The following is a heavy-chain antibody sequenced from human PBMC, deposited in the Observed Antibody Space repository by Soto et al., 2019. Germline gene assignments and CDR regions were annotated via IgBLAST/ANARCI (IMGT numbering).Heavy chain of an antibody. CDR3: AREGLIHHDAFDI. J-gene: IGHJ3*02. V-gene: IGHV1-2*02. CDR1: GYTFTGYY. D-gene: IGHD3-10*01. Sequence: ASVKVSCKASGYTFTGYYMHWVRQAPGQGLEWMGWINPNSGGTNYAQKFQGRVTMTRDTSISTAYMELSRLRSDNTAVYYCAREGLIHHDAFDIWGQGTMVTVSS. CDR2: INPNSGGT.